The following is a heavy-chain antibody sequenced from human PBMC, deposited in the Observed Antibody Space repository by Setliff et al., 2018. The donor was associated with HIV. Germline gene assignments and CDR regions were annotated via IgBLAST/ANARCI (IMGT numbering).Heavy chain of an antibody. CDR3: ASPGDSPFFDY. CDR1: GGFISSYY. Sequence: SETLSLTCSISGGFISSYYWTWIRQAPGKGLEWIGHVYYTGSTNYNPSVKSRVTISVDTSNNQFSLRLSSVTAADTAVYYCASPGDSPFFDYWGQGTLVTVSS. J-gene: IGHJ4*02. D-gene: IGHD3-16*01. V-gene: IGHV4-59*12. CDR2: VYYTGST.